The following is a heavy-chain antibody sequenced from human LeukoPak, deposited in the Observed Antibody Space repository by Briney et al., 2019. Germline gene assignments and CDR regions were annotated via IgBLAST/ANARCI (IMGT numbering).Heavy chain of an antibody. CDR2: IWFDGSSK. V-gene: IGHV3-33*01. CDR3: ARDRLGYCSGGSCYSAYDAFDI. J-gene: IGHJ3*02. Sequence: PGGSPRLSCAASGFTFSNYGMHWVRQAPGKGLEWVAVIWFDGSSKYYADSVRGRFTISRDNSKNTLYLQMNSLRAEDTAVYYCARDRLGYCSGGSCYSAYDAFDIWGQGTLVSVSS. D-gene: IGHD2-15*01. CDR1: GFTFSNYG.